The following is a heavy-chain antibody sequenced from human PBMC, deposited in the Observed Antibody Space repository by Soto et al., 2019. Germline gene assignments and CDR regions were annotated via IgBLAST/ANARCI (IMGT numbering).Heavy chain of an antibody. CDR3: AAAGKDCSSTSCYVAEYYYYYYGMDV. D-gene: IGHD2-2*01. J-gene: IGHJ6*02. V-gene: IGHV1-69*13. CDR2: IIPIFGTA. CDR1: GGTFSSYA. Sequence: ASVKVSCKASGGTFSSYAISWVRQAPGQGLEWMGGIIPIFGTANYAQKFQGRVTITADESTSTAYMELSSLRSEDTAVYYCAAAGKDCSSTSCYVAEYYYYYYGMDVWGQGTTVTV.